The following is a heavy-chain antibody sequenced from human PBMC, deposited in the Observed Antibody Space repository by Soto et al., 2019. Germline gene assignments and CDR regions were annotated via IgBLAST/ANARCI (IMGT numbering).Heavy chain of an antibody. CDR2: IYYSGST. CDR3: ARPMASGYYLYYFDY. Sequence: SETLSLTCTVSGGSISSSSYYWGWIRQHPGKGLEWIGSIYYSGSTYYNPSLKSRVTISVDTSKNQFSLKLSSVTAADTAVYYCARPMASGYYLYYFDYWGQGTLVTVSS. V-gene: IGHV4-39*01. CDR1: GGSISSSSYY. D-gene: IGHD3-22*01. J-gene: IGHJ4*02.